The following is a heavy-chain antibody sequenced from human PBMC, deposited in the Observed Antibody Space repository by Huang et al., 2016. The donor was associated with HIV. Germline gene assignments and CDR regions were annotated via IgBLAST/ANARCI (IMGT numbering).Heavy chain of an antibody. CDR2: ISHDGRHT. D-gene: IGHD5-18*01. Sequence: QVQLVESGGGVVQPGRSLRLSCAASGFIFNNYDMHWVRQAPGQGWDGVANISHDGRHTEYIDAVKGRFTSSRDNSKNTLYLQTNSLRPEDTAVYYCARGYSYGYSRDYFDYWGQGTLVTVSS. CDR1: GFIFNNYD. J-gene: IGHJ4*02. V-gene: IGHV3-30*03. CDR3: ARGYSYGYSRDYFDY.